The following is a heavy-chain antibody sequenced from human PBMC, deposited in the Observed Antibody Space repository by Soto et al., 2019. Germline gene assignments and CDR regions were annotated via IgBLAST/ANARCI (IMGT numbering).Heavy chain of an antibody. CDR1: GGSISSSSYY. CDR3: ARTLRYCSGGSCTLDGMDV. V-gene: IGHV4-39*01. J-gene: IGHJ6*02. D-gene: IGHD2-15*01. CDR2: IYYSGST. Sequence: QLQLQESGPGLVKPSETLSLTCTVSGGSISSSSYYWGWIRQPPGKGLEWIGSIYYSGSTYYNPCLKSRGTLSVETSKNQFSLKLSSVTAANTAVYYCARTLRYCSGGSCTLDGMDVWGQGTTVTVSS.